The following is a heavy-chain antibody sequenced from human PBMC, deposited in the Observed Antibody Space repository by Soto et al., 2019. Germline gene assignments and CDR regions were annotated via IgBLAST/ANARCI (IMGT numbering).Heavy chain of an antibody. D-gene: IGHD3-10*01. V-gene: IGHV4-4*02. CDR1: GGSISSSNW. CDR3: ARDRAMVRGVIITGSGWFDP. J-gene: IGHJ5*02. Sequence: SETLSLTCAVSGGSISSSNWWSWVRQPPGKGLEWIGEIYHSGSTNYNPSLKSRVTISVDKSKNQFSLKLSSVTAADTAVYYCARDRAMVRGVIITGSGWFDPWGQGTLVTVSS. CDR2: IYHSGST.